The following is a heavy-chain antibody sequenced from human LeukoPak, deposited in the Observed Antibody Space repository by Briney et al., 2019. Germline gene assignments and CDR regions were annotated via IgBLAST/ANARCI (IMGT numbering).Heavy chain of an antibody. Sequence: PSETLSLTCTVSGGSISSYYWSWIRQPPGKGLEWIGYIYYSGSTNYNPSLKSRVTISVDTSKNQFSLKLSSVTAADTAVCYCARSVPYYDILTGSRVYYYGMDVWGQGTTVTVSS. V-gene: IGHV4-59*01. CDR3: ARSVPYYDILTGSRVYYYGMDV. D-gene: IGHD3-9*01. CDR1: GGSISSYY. J-gene: IGHJ6*02. CDR2: IYYSGST.